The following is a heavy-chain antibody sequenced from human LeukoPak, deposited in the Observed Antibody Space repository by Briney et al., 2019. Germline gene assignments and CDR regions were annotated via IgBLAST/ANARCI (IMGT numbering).Heavy chain of an antibody. CDR2: IQAKAYGGAT. J-gene: IGHJ4*02. CDR1: GFTFGDYA. D-gene: IGHD2-2*01. V-gene: IGHV3-49*04. Sequence: GGSLSLSCSTSGFTFGDYAMSWVRQAPGRGLEWVGFIQAKAYGGATKYAASVNGRFSISRDDSQSLANLQMNDLKTEDTAVYYCTRAPHPRCSSSGCYLDYWGQGTLVTVSS. CDR3: TRAPHPRCSSSGCYLDY.